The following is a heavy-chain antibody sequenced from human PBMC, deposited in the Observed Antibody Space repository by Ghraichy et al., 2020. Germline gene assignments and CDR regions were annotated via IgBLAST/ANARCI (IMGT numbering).Heavy chain of an antibody. D-gene: IGHD6-19*01. CDR1: GGPIDDNNW. Sequence: SETLSLTCAVSGGPIDDNNWWTWVRQPPGKGLEWIGEIWSSGTTNYNPSLQSRVTMSVDKSKNQFSLKLSSVTATDTAVYYCARDTSGWKESYSWGQGTLVNVSS. CDR2: IWSSGTT. CDR3: ARDTSGWKESYS. J-gene: IGHJ4*02. V-gene: IGHV4-4*02.